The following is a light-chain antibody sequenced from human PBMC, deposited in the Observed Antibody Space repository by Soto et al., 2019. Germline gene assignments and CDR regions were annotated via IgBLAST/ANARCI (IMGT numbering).Light chain of an antibody. CDR1: NSNIGENY. CDR3: GTRDSSQWAWV. J-gene: IGLJ2*01. CDR2: DNY. V-gene: IGLV1-51*01. Sequence: QSVLTQPPSVSAAPGQKVTISCSGSNSNIGENYVSWYQQFAGTAPKLLIYDNYKRPSGIPDRFSGSKSGTSATLDITVLQTGDDADYCCGTRDSSQWAWVFGGGTNLTVL.